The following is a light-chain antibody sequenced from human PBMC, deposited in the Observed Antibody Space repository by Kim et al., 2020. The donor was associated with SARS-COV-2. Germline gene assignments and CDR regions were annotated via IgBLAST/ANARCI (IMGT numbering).Light chain of an antibody. J-gene: IGKJ1*01. V-gene: IGKV3-20*01. CDR3: QQYSPSPPWT. CDR2: TRA. Sequence: AAERATLSCRARQSISSSYLAWYQQKPGQTPRLIINTRASGATGIPDRFSGRRSGTDLSLTINRLEPADFAVYYCQQYSPSPPWTFGQGTKVDIK. CDR1: QSISSSY.